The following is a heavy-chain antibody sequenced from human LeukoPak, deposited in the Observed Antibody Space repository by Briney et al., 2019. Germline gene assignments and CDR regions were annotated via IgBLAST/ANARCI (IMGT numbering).Heavy chain of an antibody. CDR1: GFTFSSYA. CDR3: AKDLSSYGSGTNYFDY. J-gene: IGHJ4*02. Sequence: PGGSLRLSCAASGFTFSSYAMSWVRQAPGKGLEWVSTISGSGGTTYYADSVKGRFTISRDNSKNTLYLQMNSLRTEDTAVYYCAKDLSSYGSGTNYFDYWGQGTLVTVSS. D-gene: IGHD3-10*01. CDR2: ISGSGGTT. V-gene: IGHV3-23*01.